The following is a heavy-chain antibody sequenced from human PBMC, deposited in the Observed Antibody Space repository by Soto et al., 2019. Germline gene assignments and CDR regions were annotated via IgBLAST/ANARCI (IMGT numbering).Heavy chain of an antibody. D-gene: IGHD3-10*01. CDR1: GFTFSSYS. CDR2: ISSSSSYI. V-gene: IGHV3-21*01. J-gene: IGHJ6*03. CDR3: ATAMEEHYYYYYYMDV. Sequence: GGSLRLSCAASGFTFSSYSMNWVRQAPGKGLEWVSSISSSSSYIYYADSVKGRFTISRDNAKNSLYLQMNSLRAEDTAVYYCATAMEEHYYYYYYMDVWGKGTTVTVSS.